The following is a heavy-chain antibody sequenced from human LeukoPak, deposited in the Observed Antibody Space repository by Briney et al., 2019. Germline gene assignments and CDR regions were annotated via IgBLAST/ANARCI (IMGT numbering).Heavy chain of an antibody. D-gene: IGHD3-10*01. CDR1: GFTFSSYS. CDR3: ARDHSGLVELSIVFDY. V-gene: IGHV3-48*01. CDR2: ISSSSSTI. J-gene: IGHJ4*02. Sequence: GGSLRLSCAASGFTFSSYSMNWVRQAPGKGLEWVSYISSSSSTIYYADSAKGRFTISRDNAKNSLYLQMNSLRAEDTAVYYCARDHSGLVELSIVFDYWGQGTLVTVSS.